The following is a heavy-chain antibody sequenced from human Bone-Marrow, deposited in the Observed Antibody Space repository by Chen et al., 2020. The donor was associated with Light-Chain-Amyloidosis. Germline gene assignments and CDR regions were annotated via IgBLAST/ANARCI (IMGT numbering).Heavy chain of an antibody. Sequence: EVQLEQSGPAGKKPGESLKISCKGSGYTFPNYWNGWVRQMPGKSLEWMGVIYPDDSDARYSPSFEGQVTISADKSITTAYLQWRSLKASDTAMYYCARRRDGYNFDYWGQGTLVTVSS. CDR3: ARRRDGYNFDY. D-gene: IGHD5-12*01. CDR1: GYTFPNYW. CDR2: IYPDDSDA. V-gene: IGHV5-51*01. J-gene: IGHJ4*02.